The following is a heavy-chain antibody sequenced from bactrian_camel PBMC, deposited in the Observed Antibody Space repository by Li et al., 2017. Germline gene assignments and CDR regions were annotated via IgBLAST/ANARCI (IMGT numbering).Heavy chain of an antibody. CDR3: TNMGLGLYYSGENY. CDR1: GFAFSLYA. Sequence: VQLVESGGGLVQPGGSLRLSCAASGFAFSLYATNWVRQAPGKGLEWVSVASQLGDFTTYADSVKGRFTISKDNGKNTLYLLMDSLKTEDTAMYYCTNMGLGLYYSGENYWGQGTQVT. CDR2: ASQLGDFT. J-gene: IGHJ4*01. V-gene: IGHV3S42*01. D-gene: IGHD4*01.